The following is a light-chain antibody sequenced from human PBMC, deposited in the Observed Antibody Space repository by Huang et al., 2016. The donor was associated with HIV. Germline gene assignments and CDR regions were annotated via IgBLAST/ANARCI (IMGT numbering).Light chain of an antibody. Sequence: EIVLTQSPGTLSLSPGERATLSCRASQSVRSNYLAWYQKKPGQAPRLLIYGASSRATGIPDRFSARGSGTDFTLTIGRLEPEDFAVYYCHQYGGSPGTFGQGTKLEIK. J-gene: IGKJ2*01. CDR3: HQYGGSPGT. V-gene: IGKV3-20*01. CDR1: QSVRSNY. CDR2: GAS.